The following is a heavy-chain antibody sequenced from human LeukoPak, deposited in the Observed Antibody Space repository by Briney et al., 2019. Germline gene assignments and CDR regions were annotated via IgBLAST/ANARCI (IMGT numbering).Heavy chain of an antibody. Sequence: PGGSLRLSCAASGFTFDDYGMSWVRQAPGKGLEWVSGINWNGGSTGNADSVKGRFTISRDNAKNSLYLQMNSLRAEDTALYYCAREDWGPDCSGGSCYYMDVWGKGTTVTVSS. CDR3: AREDWGPDCSGGSCYYMDV. V-gene: IGHV3-20*04. J-gene: IGHJ6*03. CDR2: INWNGGST. CDR1: GFTFDDYG. D-gene: IGHD2-15*01.